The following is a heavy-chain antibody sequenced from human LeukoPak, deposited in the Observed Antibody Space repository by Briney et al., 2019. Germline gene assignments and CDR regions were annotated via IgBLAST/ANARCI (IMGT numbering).Heavy chain of an antibody. V-gene: IGHV3-11*04. CDR3: ARGDTMVRGAPVYYYYMDV. D-gene: IGHD3-10*01. CDR1: GFTFSDYY. Sequence: GGSLRLSCAASGFTFSDYYMSWIRQAPGKGLEWVSYISSSGSTICYADSVKGRFTISRDNAKNSLYLQMNSLRAEDTAVYYCARGDTMVRGAPVYYYYMDVWGKGTTVTVSS. J-gene: IGHJ6*03. CDR2: ISSSGSTI.